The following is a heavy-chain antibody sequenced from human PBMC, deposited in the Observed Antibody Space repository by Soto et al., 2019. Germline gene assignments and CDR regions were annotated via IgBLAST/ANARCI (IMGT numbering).Heavy chain of an antibody. CDR2: IWYDGSNK. Sequence: QVQLVESGGGVVQPGRSLRLSCAASGFTFSSYGMHWVRQAPGKGLEWVAVIWYDGSNKYYADSVKGRFTISRDNSKNTLYLQMNSLRAEDTAVYYCARVRLEWGDFNGTPLDYWGQGTLVTVSS. D-gene: IGHD3-3*01. J-gene: IGHJ4*02. CDR1: GFTFSSYG. V-gene: IGHV3-33*01. CDR3: ARVRLEWGDFNGTPLDY.